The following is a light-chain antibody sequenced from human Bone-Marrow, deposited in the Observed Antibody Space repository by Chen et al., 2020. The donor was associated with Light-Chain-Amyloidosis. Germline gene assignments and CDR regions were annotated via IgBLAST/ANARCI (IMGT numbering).Light chain of an antibody. CDR1: SLRSYY. CDR2: GKN. Sequence: SSELTQDPAVSVALGQTVRITCQGDSLRSYYASWYQQKPGQAPVFVIYGKNNRPSGIPHRFSGSSSGNTASLTITGAQAEDEADYYCNTRDSSGNVVFGGGTKLTVL. CDR3: NTRDSSGNVV. J-gene: IGLJ2*01. V-gene: IGLV3-19*01.